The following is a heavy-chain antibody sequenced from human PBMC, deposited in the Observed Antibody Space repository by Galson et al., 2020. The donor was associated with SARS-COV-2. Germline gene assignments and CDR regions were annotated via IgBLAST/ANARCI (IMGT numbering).Heavy chain of an antibody. J-gene: IGHJ3*02. D-gene: IGHD1-26*01. CDR2: IIPIFGTA. CDR1: GGTFSSYA. CDR3: AREVVGATIAFDI. Sequence: SVKVSCKASGGTFSSYAISWVRQAPGQGLEWMGGIIPIFGTANYAQKFQGRVTITADESTSTAYMELSSLRSEDTAVYYCAREVVGATIAFDIWGQGTMVTVSS. V-gene: IGHV1-69*13.